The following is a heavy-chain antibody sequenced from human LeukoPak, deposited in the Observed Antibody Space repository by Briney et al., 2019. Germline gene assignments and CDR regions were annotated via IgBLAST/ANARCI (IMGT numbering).Heavy chain of an antibody. CDR3: ARQDGNSKYYFDY. D-gene: IGHD1-1*01. V-gene: IGHV5-51*01. Sequence: GESLKISCKGSGYSFTYYWIGWVRQMPGKGLEWMGIIYPGDSDTRYRPSFQGQVTTSVDKSISTAYLQWSSLKASDTATYYCARQDGNSKYYFDYWGQGTLVTVSS. J-gene: IGHJ4*02. CDR2: IYPGDSDT. CDR1: GYSFTYYW.